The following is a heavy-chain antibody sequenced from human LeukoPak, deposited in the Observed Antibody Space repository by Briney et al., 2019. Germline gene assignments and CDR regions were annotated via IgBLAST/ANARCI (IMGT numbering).Heavy chain of an antibody. J-gene: IGHJ2*01. CDR2: IYYAGST. V-gene: IGHV4-39*02. D-gene: IGHD4/OR15-4a*01. CDR1: GDSNSRNSYY. Sequence: SETLSLTCNVSGDSNSRNSYYWSWIRVPPGKGLEWIGSIYYAGSTYYNPSLKSRVTLSVDTSTNHFSLNIKSVTAADTAMYYCARGRRIVVLPGRGYFDLWGRGTLVTVSS. CDR3: ARGRRIVVLPGRGYFDL.